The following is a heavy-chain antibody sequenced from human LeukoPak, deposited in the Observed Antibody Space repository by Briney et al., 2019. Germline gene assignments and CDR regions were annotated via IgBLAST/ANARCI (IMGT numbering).Heavy chain of an antibody. CDR1: GFTFSSYG. J-gene: IGHJ3*02. CDR3: ASAGYSYGNDAFDI. D-gene: IGHD5-18*01. Sequence: RTGGSLRLSCAASGFTFSSYGMHWVRQAPGKGLEWVAVIWYDGSNKYYADSVKGRFTISRDNSKNTLYLQMNSLRAEDTAVYYCASAGYSYGNDAFDIWGQGTMVTVSS. V-gene: IGHV3-33*01. CDR2: IWYDGSNK.